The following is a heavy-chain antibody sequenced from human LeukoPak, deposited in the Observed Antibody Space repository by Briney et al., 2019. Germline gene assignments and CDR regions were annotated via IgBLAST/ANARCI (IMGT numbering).Heavy chain of an antibody. CDR1: GGSISSGAYY. CDR3: ARDIVVVPAAMMGGAFDI. CDR2: IYYSGSN. J-gene: IGHJ3*02. V-gene: IGHV4-30-4*01. Sequence: SETLSLTCTVSGGSISSGAYYWIRIRQPPGKGLEWIGYIYYSGSNYYNPSLKSRVTISVDTSKNQFPLKLSSVTAADTAVYYCARDIVVVPAAMMGGAFDIWGQGTMVTVSS. D-gene: IGHD2-2*01.